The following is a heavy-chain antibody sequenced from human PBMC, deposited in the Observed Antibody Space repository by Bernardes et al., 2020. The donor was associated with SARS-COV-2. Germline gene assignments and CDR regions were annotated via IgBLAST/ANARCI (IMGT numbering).Heavy chain of an antibody. CDR1: GFTFDDYA. V-gene: IGHV3-9*01. CDR2: ISWNSGSI. D-gene: IGHD6-13*01. J-gene: IGHJ6*02. CDR3: AKDTHVAQQLVPRVYNYGMDV. Sequence: GGSLRLSCAASGFTFDDYAMHWVRPAPGKGLEWVSGISWNSGSIGYADSVKGRFTISRDNAKNSLYLQMNSLRAEDTALYYCAKDTHVAQQLVPRVYNYGMDVWGQGTTVTVSS.